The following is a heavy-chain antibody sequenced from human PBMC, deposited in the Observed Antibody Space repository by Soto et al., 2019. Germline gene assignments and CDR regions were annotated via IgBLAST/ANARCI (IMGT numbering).Heavy chain of an antibody. CDR1: GFTFDDYT. V-gene: IGHV3-43*01. CDR2: ISWDGGST. J-gene: IGHJ4*02. CDR3: AKGDSSGYWPDY. Sequence: PGGSLRLPCAASGFTFDDYTMHWVRQAPGKGLEWVSLISWDGGSTYYADSVKGRFTISRDNSKNSLYLQMNSLRTEDTALYYCAKGDSSGYWPDYWGQGTLVTVSS. D-gene: IGHD3-22*01.